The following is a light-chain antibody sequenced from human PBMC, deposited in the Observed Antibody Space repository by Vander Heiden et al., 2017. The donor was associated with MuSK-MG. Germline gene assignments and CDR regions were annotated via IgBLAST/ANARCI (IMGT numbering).Light chain of an antibody. CDR1: SSNIGAGYD. CDR3: QSYDSSRSGWV. J-gene: IGLJ2*01. Sequence: QSVLTQPPSVSGAPGQRVTNSCTGSSSNIGAGYDVPWYQQLPATAPKLLIYGNSNRPSGVPHRFSGSKSGTSASLAITGLQAEDEADYYCQSYDSSRSGWVFGGGTKLTVL. V-gene: IGLV1-40*01. CDR2: GNS.